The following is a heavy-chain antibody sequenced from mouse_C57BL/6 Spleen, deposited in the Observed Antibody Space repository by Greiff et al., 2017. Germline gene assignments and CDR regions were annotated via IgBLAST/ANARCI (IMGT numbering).Heavy chain of an antibody. J-gene: IGHJ3*01. D-gene: IGHD4-1*01. V-gene: IGHV1-58*01. CDR1: GFTFTSYG. Sequence: EVQLQQSGAELVRPGSSVKMSCKTSGFTFTSYGINWVKQRPEQGLEWIGCIYPGNGYTEYAAKFNGKATLTSDTSSSTAYLQLSSLTSEDSAIDFCARSGTGFAYWGQGTLVTVSA. CDR2: IYPGNGYT. CDR3: ARSGTGFAY.